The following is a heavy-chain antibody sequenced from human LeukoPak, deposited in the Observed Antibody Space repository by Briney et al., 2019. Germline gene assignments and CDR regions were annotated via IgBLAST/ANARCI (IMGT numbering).Heavy chain of an antibody. V-gene: IGHV4-59*01. CDR1: GGSISSYY. J-gene: IGHJ5*02. CDR2: IYYSGST. Sequence: PSETLSLTCTVSGGSISSYYWSWIRQPPGKGLEWIGYIYYSGSTNYNPSLKSRVTISVDTSKNRFSLKLSSVTAADTAVYYCARVPTPPRYCSSTSCYDRDNWFDPWGQGTLVTVSS. D-gene: IGHD2-2*01. CDR3: ARVPTPPRYCSSTSCYDRDNWFDP.